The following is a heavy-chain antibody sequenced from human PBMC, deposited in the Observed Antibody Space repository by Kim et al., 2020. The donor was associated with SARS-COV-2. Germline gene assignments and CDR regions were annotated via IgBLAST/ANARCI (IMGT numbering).Heavy chain of an antibody. J-gene: IGHJ4*02. V-gene: IGHV1-46*01. CDR2: INPSGGST. CDR1: GYTFTSYY. Sequence: ASVKVSCKASGYTFTSYYMHWVRQAPGQGLEWMGIINPSGGSTSYAQKFQGRVTMTRDTSTSTVYMELSSLRSEDTAVYYCARRVGGYCSGGSCQPLDYWGQGTLVTVSS. CDR3: ARRVGGYCSGGSCQPLDY. D-gene: IGHD2-15*01.